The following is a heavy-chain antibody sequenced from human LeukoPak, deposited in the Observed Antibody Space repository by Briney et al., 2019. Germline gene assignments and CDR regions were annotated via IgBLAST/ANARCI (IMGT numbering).Heavy chain of an antibody. V-gene: IGHV1-2*02. D-gene: IGHD4-23*01. CDR1: GYTFTGYY. CDR2: INPNSGGT. CDR3: ARGAVATDAFDI. J-gene: IGHJ3*02. Sequence: ASVKVSCKASGYTFTGYYMHWVRQAPGQGLEWMGWINPNSGGTNYAQKFQGRVTMTRDMSTSTVYMELSSLRSEDTAVYYCARGAVATDAFDIWGQGTMVTVSS.